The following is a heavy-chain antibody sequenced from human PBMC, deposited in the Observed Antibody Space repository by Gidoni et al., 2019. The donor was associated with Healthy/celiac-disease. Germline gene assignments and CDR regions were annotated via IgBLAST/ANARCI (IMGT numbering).Heavy chain of an antibody. Sequence: EVELVESGGGLVQPGGSLRLSCAASGFTFSSYWMHWVRKAPGKGLVWVSRIKIDGSSTSYADSVKGRFTISRDNAKNTLYLQMNSLRAEDTAVYYCARDDCSSTSCYISFVDYWGQGTLVTVSS. J-gene: IGHJ4*02. D-gene: IGHD2-2*02. CDR3: ARDDCSSTSCYISFVDY. CDR1: GFTFSSYW. V-gene: IGHV3-74*01. CDR2: IKIDGSST.